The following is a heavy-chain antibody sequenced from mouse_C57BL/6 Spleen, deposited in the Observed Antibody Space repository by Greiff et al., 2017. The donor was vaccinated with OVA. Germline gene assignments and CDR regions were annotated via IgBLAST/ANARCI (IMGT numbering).Heavy chain of an antibody. Sequence: VKLQQPGAELVKPGASVKLSCKASGYTFTSYWMQWVKQRPGQGLEWIGEIDPSDSYTNYNQKFKGKATLTVDTSSSTAYMQLSSLTSEDSAVYYCARKPYDYYGSDYFDYWGQGTTLTVSS. D-gene: IGHD1-1*01. V-gene: IGHV1-50*01. CDR3: ARKPYDYYGSDYFDY. CDR1: GYTFTSYW. J-gene: IGHJ2*01. CDR2: IDPSDSYT.